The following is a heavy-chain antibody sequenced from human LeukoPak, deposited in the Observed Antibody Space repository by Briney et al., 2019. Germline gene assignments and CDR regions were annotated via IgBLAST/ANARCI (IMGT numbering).Heavy chain of an antibody. Sequence: ASVKVSCKASGYTFTSYDINWVRQATGQGLEWMGWMNPNTGNAGYAQKFQGRVTITRNTSINTAYMELSSLRSEDTAVYYCARAHSSSWDYYYYMDVWGKGTTVTVSS. J-gene: IGHJ6*03. CDR1: GYTFTSYD. CDR2: MNPNTGNA. CDR3: ARAHSSSWDYYYYMDV. D-gene: IGHD6-13*01. V-gene: IGHV1-8*01.